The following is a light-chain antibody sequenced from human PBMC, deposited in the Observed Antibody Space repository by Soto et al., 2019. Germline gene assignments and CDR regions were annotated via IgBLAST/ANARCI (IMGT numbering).Light chain of an antibody. CDR3: QQYNNWPQT. CDR2: GAS. J-gene: IGKJ1*01. V-gene: IGKV3-15*01. Sequence: IGMTQSPATLSVSPGERATLSCRASQSVSSNLAWYQQKPGQAPRLLIYGASTRATGIPARFSGSGSGTEFTLTISSLQSEDFAVYYCQQYNNWPQTFGQGTKVEIK. CDR1: QSVSSN.